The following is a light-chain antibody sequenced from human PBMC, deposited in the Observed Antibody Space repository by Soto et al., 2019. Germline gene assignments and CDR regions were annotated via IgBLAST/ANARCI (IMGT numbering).Light chain of an antibody. CDR1: SSNVGGYKL. J-gene: IGLJ1*01. V-gene: IGLV2-23*02. CDR3: CSSGGSPTYV. Sequence: QSALTQPASVSVSPGQSITISCTGTSSNVGGYKLVSWYQQHPGKAPKLMIFEVNKRPSGVSNRFSGSKSGNTASLTISGLKVEDEADYYCCSSGGSPTYVFGTGTKVTVL. CDR2: EVN.